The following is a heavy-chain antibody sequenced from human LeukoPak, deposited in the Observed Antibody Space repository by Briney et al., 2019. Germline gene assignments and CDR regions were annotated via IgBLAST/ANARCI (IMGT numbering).Heavy chain of an antibody. CDR2: ISGSGITT. Sequence: GGSLRLSCAASGFTFNSYGMNWVRQAPGKGLEWVSAISGSGITTYYADSVKGRFTISRDNSKNTLYLQMNSLRAEDTAVYYCARDAYYGSGTLDDYYYYYGMDVWGQGTTVTVSS. D-gene: IGHD3-10*01. J-gene: IGHJ6*02. CDR1: GFTFNSYG. V-gene: IGHV3-23*01. CDR3: ARDAYYGSGTLDDYYYYYGMDV.